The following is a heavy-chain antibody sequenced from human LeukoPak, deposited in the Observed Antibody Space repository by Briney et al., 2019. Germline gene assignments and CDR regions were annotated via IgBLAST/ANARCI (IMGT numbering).Heavy chain of an antibody. CDR1: GPSISSSSYY. CDR2: INHGGNT. Sequence: PSETLSLTCTVSGPSISSSSYYGGWIRQPPGKGLEWIGSINHGGNTYYNPSLKSRVTISVDTSKNQFSLKLSSVTAADTAVYYCASKPDSSGYYVDYWGQGTLVTVSS. J-gene: IGHJ4*02. D-gene: IGHD3-22*01. V-gene: IGHV4-39*07. CDR3: ASKPDSSGYYVDY.